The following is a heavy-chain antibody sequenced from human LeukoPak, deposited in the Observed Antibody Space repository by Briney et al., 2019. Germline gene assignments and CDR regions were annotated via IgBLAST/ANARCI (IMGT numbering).Heavy chain of an antibody. Sequence: GGSLRLSCTASGFTFSYYWINWVRQAPGKGLEWVSVIYSGGSTYYADSVKGRFTISRDNSKNTLYLQMNSLRAEDTAVYYCARDWGRVPDAFDIWGQGTMVTVSS. D-gene: IGHD7-27*01. J-gene: IGHJ3*02. CDR1: GFTFSYYW. CDR3: ARDWGRVPDAFDI. CDR2: IYSGGST. V-gene: IGHV3-53*01.